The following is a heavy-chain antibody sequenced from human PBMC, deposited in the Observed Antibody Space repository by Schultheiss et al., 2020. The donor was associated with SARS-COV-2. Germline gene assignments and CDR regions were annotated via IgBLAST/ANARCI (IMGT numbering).Heavy chain of an antibody. D-gene: IGHD5-18*01. V-gene: IGHV3-64*04. CDR2: ISSNGGST. Sequence: GGSLRLSFSASGFTFSSYAMHWVRQAPGKGLEYVSAISSNGGSTYYADSVKGRFTISRDNSKNTLYLQMNSLRAEDTAVYYCARDGGWIQLDYWGQGTLVTVSS. J-gene: IGHJ4*02. CDR1: GFTFSSYA. CDR3: ARDGGWIQLDY.